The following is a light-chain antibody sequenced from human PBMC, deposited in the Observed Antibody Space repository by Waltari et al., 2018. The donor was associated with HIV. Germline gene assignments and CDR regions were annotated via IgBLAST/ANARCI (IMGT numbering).Light chain of an antibody. CDR2: SNN. CDR1: S. Sequence: QSVLTQPPSASGTPGQRVTISCSGSSPKLLIYSNNQRPSGVPDRFSGSKSGTSASLAISGLQSEDEADYYCAAWDDSLNGHVFGGRTKLTVL. CDR3: AAWDDSLNGHV. J-gene: IGLJ3*02. V-gene: IGLV1-44*01.